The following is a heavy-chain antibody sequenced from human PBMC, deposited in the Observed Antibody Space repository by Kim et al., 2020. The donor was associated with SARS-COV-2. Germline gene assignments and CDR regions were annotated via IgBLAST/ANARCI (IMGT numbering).Heavy chain of an antibody. CDR3: AKFGPVSSTNYYDYFMDV. V-gene: IGHV4-4*02. Sequence: SETLSLTCAVSGGSITSANWWTWVRQPPGKGLEWIGQIYHSGTTKYSPSLESRLSISLDRSKNQFSLRLTSVTAADTAIYYCAKFGPVSSTNYYDYFMDVWGKGTTVTVSS. CDR2: IYHSGTT. D-gene: IGHD3-10*01. CDR1: GGSITSANW. J-gene: IGHJ6*03.